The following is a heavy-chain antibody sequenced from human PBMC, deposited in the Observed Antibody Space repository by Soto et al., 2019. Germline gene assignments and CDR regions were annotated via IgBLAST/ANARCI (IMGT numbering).Heavy chain of an antibody. V-gene: IGHV1-69*02. CDR3: ARAQGPYDSLSYWYFDL. Sequence: QVQLVQSGAEVKKPGSSVKVSCKASGGTFSSYTISWVRQAPGQGLEWMGRIIPILGIANYAQKFQGRVTITADKSTSTAYMELSSLRSEDTAVYYCARAQGPYDSLSYWYFDLWGRGTLVTVSS. CDR1: GGTFSSYT. D-gene: IGHD3-22*01. J-gene: IGHJ2*01. CDR2: IIPILGIA.